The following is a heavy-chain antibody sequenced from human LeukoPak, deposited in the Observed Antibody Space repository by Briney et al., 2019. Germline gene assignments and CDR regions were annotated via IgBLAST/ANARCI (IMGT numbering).Heavy chain of an antibody. CDR2: ISDSGDNT. CDR1: GFTFTSYA. D-gene: IGHD5-12*01. J-gene: IGHJ4*02. Sequence: GGSLRLSCAAPGFTFTSYAMSWVRQAPGKGLEWVSSISDSGDNTYYADSVKDRFTISRDTAKNTLYLQMNSLRAEDTAIYYCAKDLTVATISYFDYWGQGALVTVSS. V-gene: IGHV3-23*01. CDR3: AKDLTVATISYFDY.